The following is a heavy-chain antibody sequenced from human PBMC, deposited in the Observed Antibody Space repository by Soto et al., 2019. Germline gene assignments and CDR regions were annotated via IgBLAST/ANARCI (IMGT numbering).Heavy chain of an antibody. Sequence: SEALSLTCTVSGDSISSSSNYWGWIRQPPGKGLEYIGSIYYSGSTNYNPSLRSRVTISIDRSNNQFSLKLSSVTATGTAIYYCARLPQAAQLDYWGQGTLVTVSS. J-gene: IGHJ4*02. V-gene: IGHV4-39*01. CDR1: GDSISSSSNY. D-gene: IGHD2-15*01. CDR2: IYYSGST. CDR3: ARLPQAAQLDY.